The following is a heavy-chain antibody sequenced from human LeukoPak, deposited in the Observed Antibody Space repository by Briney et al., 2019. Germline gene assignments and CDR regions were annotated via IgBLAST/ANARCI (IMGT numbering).Heavy chain of an antibody. CDR3: ARRQGYDYDSSDYVDAFDI. J-gene: IGHJ3*02. CDR1: GFIVSSNY. CDR2: LCSGGST. V-gene: IGHV3-53*01. D-gene: IGHD3-22*01. Sequence: PGGCLRLSCAASGFIVSSNYMSWVRQAPGKGLEWVSLLCSGGSTYYADSVKGRFTISRDNSKNTLYLQMNSLRAEDTAVYYCARRQGYDYDSSDYVDAFDIWGQGTRVTVSS.